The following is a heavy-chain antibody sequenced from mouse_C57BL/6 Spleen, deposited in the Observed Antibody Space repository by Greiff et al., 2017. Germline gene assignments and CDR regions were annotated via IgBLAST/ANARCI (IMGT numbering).Heavy chain of an antibody. CDR2: ISDGGSYT. D-gene: IGHD1-1*01. J-gene: IGHJ1*03. CDR3: AREVGSSYWYFDV. CDR1: GFTFSSYA. V-gene: IGHV5-4*01. Sequence: EVKLMESGGGLVKPGGSLKLSCAASGFTFSSYAMSWVRQTPEKRLEWVATISDGGSYTYYPDNVKGRFTISRDNAKNNLYLQMSHLKSEDTAMYYCAREVGSSYWYFDVWGTGTTVTVSS.